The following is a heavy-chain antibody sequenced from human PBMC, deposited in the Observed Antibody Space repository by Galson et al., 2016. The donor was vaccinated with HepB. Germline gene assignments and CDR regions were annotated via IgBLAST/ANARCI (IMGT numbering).Heavy chain of an antibody. D-gene: IGHD2-15*01. J-gene: IGHJ3*02. CDR3: ARDRSPAQANNWYDALDI. V-gene: IGHV3-7*04. CDR1: RLTFSTYW. Sequence: SLRLSCAASRLTFSTYWMTWVRQAPGNGLEWVANINPNGGRTNYVDSVKGRFTISRDNAKNSLYLQMNSLRPEDTAIYYCARDRSPAQANNWYDALDIWGQGTLVTVSS. CDR2: INPNGGRT.